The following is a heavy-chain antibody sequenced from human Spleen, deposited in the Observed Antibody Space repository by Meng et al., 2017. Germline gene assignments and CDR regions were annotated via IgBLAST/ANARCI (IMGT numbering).Heavy chain of an antibody. J-gene: IGHJ4*02. CDR3: ARGPTTMAHDFDY. V-gene: IGHV4-34*01. CDR2: INHSGST. D-gene: IGHD4-11*01. Sequence: QVQLQQWGAGLLKPSETLSLTCVVSCGSFSGYYWSWIRQPPGKGLEWIGEINHSGSTNYNPSLESRATISVDTSQNNLSLKLSSVTAADSAVYYCARGPTTMAHDFDYWGQGTLVTVSS. CDR1: CGSFSGYY.